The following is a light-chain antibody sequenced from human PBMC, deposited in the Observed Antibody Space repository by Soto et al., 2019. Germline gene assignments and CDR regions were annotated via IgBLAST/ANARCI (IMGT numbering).Light chain of an antibody. CDR2: WAS. V-gene: IGKV4-1*01. J-gene: IGKJ2*01. CDR3: QQYYNSPLFT. CDR1: QSILHSPNNKNY. Sequence: DFVMTQSPDSLAVSLGEKATINCKSSQSILHSPNNKNYLAWYQQKPGQSPKLLISWASTRESGVPDRFSGSGSGTDFTLTITSLQAVDAPVYYCQQYYNSPLFTFGQGTKLEIK.